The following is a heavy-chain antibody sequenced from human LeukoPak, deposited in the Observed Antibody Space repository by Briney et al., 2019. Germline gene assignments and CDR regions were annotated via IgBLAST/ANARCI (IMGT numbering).Heavy chain of an antibody. Sequence: PSETLSLTCTVSGGSISGSSYYRGWIRQPPGKGLEWIGSIYYSGSTYYNPSLKSRVTISVDTSKNQFSLKLSSVTAADTAVYYCARGRGNWFDPWGQGTQVTVSS. J-gene: IGHJ5*02. D-gene: IGHD3-10*01. V-gene: IGHV4-39*07. CDR3: ARGRGNWFDP. CDR1: GGSISGSSYY. CDR2: IYYSGST.